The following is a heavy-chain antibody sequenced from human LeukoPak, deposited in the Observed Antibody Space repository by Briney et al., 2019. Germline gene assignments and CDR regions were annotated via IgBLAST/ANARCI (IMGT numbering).Heavy chain of an antibody. D-gene: IGHD5-24*01. CDR3: ATSGRRDGYNYGDAFDI. CDR1: GYSFTSYW. J-gene: IGHJ3*02. CDR2: IFPGDSDT. Sequence: GESLKISCKGSGYSFTSYWIGWVRHMPGKGLDCMGIIFPGDSDTRYSPSFQGQVTISADKSISTAYLQWSSLKASDTAMYYCATSGRRDGYNYGDAFDIWGQGTMVTVSS. V-gene: IGHV5-51*01.